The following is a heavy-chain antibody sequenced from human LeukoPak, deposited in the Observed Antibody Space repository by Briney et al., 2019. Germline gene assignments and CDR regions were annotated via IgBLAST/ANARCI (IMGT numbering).Heavy chain of an antibody. Sequence: GGSLRLSCSASGFTFRSDAMAWVRQAPGTGQGWVSAISNSGRNAYYADSVKGRFTISRDNSKNTLYLEMNSLRAEDTAVYYCSNWVEGARPSLDYWGQGALVTVSS. CDR2: ISNSGRNA. V-gene: IGHV3-23*01. J-gene: IGHJ4*02. CDR1: GFTFRSDA. CDR3: SNWVEGARPSLDY. D-gene: IGHD6-6*01.